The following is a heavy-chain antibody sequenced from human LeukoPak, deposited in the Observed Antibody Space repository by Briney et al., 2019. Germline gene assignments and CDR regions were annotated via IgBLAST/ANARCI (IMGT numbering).Heavy chain of an antibody. CDR3: ARKQQWLAYFDY. CDR1: GGSISSYY. V-gene: IGHV4-59*12. D-gene: IGHD6-19*01. J-gene: IGHJ4*02. CDR2: IYYSGST. Sequence: SETLSLTCTVSGGSISSYYWSWIRQPPGKGLEWIGYIYYSGSTNYNPSLKSRVTISVDTSKNQFPLKLSSVTAADTAVYYCARKQQWLAYFDYWGQGTLVTVSS.